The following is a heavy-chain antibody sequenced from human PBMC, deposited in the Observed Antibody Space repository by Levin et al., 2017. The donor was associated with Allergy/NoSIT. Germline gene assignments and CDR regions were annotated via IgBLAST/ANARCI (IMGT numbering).Heavy chain of an antibody. Sequence: SETLSLTCTVSGGSISSGDYYWSWIRQPPGTGLEWIGYIYYSGSTYYNPSLKSRVTISVDTSKNQFSLKLSSVTAADTAVYYCAREGGRSYHWYFDLWGRGTLVTVSS. J-gene: IGHJ2*01. V-gene: IGHV4-30-4*01. CDR1: GGSISSGDYY. D-gene: IGHD3-10*01. CDR2: IYYSGST. CDR3: AREGGRSYHWYFDL.